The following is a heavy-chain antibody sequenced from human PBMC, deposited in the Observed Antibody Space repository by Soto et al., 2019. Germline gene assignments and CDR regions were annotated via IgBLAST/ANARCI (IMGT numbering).Heavy chain of an antibody. Sequence: SETLSLTCTVSGGSISSGGYYWSWIRQHPGKGLEWIGYIYYSGSTYYNPSLKSRVTISVDTSKNQFSLKLSSVTAADTAVYYCARDRDSSSPTLWGQGTLVTVSS. CDR1: GGSISSGGYY. CDR2: IYYSGST. J-gene: IGHJ4*02. D-gene: IGHD6-13*01. CDR3: ARDRDSSSPTL. V-gene: IGHV4-31*03.